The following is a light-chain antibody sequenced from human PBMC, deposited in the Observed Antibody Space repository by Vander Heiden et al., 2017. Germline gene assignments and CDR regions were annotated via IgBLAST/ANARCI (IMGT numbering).Light chain of an antibody. J-gene: IGKJ4*01. CDR3: QQSYSIPLT. CDR1: QSISNY. CDR2: AAS. Sequence: DIQLTQSPSSLSASVGDRVTITCRASQSISNYLNWYQQKPGKAPKCLIFAASSLQSGVPVRFSGSGSGTDFTLTISSLQPEDFATYYCQQSYSIPLTFGGGTKVEIK. V-gene: IGKV1-39*01.